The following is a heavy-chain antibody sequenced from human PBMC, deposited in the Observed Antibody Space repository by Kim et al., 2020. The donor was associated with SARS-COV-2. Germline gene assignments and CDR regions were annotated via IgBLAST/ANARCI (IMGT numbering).Heavy chain of an antibody. CDR2: IRHDESEK. CDR3: VKGGWFGLS. CDR1: GFTFSSSW. D-gene: IGHD3-10*01. Sequence: GGSLRLSCAASGFTFSSSWMTWVRQAPGKGLEWVANIRHDESEKNYVDSSKGRFSISRDNAKNSLYLQMNSLRAEDTAAYYCVKGGWFGLSWGQGILVTVPS. V-gene: IGHV3-7*01. J-gene: IGHJ5*02.